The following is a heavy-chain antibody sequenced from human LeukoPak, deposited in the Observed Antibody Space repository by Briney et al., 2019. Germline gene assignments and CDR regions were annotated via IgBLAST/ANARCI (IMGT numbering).Heavy chain of an antibody. D-gene: IGHD6-6*01. V-gene: IGHV1-18*01. CDR1: GYTFTSYG. CDR2: ISAYNGNT. Sequence: SVKVSCKASGYTFTSYGISWVRQAPGQGLEWMGWISAYNGNTNYAQKLQGRVTMTTDTSTSTAYMELRSLRSDDTAVYYCARDSPQYSSSNYFDYWGQGTLVTVSS. CDR3: ARDSPQYSSSNYFDY. J-gene: IGHJ4*02.